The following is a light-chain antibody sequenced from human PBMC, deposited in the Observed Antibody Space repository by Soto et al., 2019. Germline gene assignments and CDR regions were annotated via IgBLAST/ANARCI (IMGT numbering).Light chain of an antibody. CDR2: DAS. J-gene: IGKJ3*01. V-gene: IGKV1-33*01. CDR1: QDISNY. Sequence: DIQMTQSPSSLSASVGDRVTITCQASQDISNYLNWYQQKPGKAPKLLIYDASNLETGVPSRFSGSRSVTDFTFTISSLQPEDIATYYCQQYDNLPIFTFGPGTKVDIK. CDR3: QQYDNLPIFT.